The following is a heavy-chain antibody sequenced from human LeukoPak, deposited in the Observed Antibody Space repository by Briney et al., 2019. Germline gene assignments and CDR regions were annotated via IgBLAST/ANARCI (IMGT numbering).Heavy chain of an antibody. V-gene: IGHV3-11*06. CDR2: ISSSSSYT. J-gene: IGHJ4*02. Sequence: PGGSLSLYCAASGFTFSDYYMSWIRQAPGKGLEWVSYISSSSSYTNYADSVKGRFTISRDNAKNSLYLQMNSLRAEDTAVYYCAREGVVVAATLIDYWGQGTLVTVSS. CDR3: AREGVVVAATLIDY. D-gene: IGHD2-15*01. CDR1: GFTFSDYY.